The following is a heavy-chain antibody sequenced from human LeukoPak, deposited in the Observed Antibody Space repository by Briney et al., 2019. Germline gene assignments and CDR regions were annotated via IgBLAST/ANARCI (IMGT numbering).Heavy chain of an antibody. D-gene: IGHD2-15*01. CDR2: IYYSGST. Sequence: SETLSLTCTVSGGSISSSSYCWGWIRQPPGKGLEWTGSIYYSGSTYYNPSLKSRVTISVDTSKNQFSLKLSSVTAADTAVYYCASHQGYCSGGSCYGGFDYWGQGTLMTVSS. V-gene: IGHV4-39*01. CDR3: ASHQGYCSGGSCYGGFDY. CDR1: GGSISSSSYC. J-gene: IGHJ4*02.